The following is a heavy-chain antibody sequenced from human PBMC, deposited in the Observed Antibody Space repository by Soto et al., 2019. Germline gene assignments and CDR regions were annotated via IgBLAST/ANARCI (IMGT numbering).Heavy chain of an antibody. CDR2: IYYSGST. Sequence: ASETLSLTCTVSGGSITTYYWGWIRQPPGKGPEWIGYIYYSGSTNYNPSLKSRLTISVDTSKNQFSLKLSSMTAADTAVYYCARRPYHYVSGAFDVWGQGTMVTVSS. D-gene: IGHD3-10*02. J-gene: IGHJ3*01. CDR1: GGSITTYY. CDR3: ARRPYHYVSGAFDV. V-gene: IGHV4-59*08.